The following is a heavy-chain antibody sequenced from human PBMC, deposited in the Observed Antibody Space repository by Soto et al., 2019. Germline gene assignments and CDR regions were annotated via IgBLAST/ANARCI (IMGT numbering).Heavy chain of an antibody. V-gene: IGHV4-31*03. D-gene: IGHD3-9*01. J-gene: IGHJ4*02. Sequence: SETLSLTCTVSGDSLSSGGHYWSWIRQHPGKGLEWIGHVYDSVNTYYSPSLRSRVTISADMSKNQFSLNLRSVTAADTAVYYCARVDHRGYFAILTDYWGQGTLVTVSS. CDR2: VYDSVNT. CDR3: ARVDHRGYFAILTDY. CDR1: GDSLSSGGHY.